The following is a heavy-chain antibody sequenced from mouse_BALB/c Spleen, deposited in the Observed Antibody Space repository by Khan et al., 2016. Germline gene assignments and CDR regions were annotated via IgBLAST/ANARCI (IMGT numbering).Heavy chain of an antibody. D-gene: IGHD2-4*01. J-gene: IGHJ1*03. CDR2: MNTYTGEP. CDR3: GRDYDYDGDLYFDV. CDR1: GYTFTNYG. V-gene: IGHV9-3-1*01. Sequence: QIQLVQSGPELKKPGETVKISCKASGYTFTNYGMNWVKQAPGKGLKWMGWMNTYTGEPTYADDFKGRFAFSLKTSARTAYLQINNLKNEDTATYFCGRDYDYDGDLYFDVWGTGTTVTVSS.